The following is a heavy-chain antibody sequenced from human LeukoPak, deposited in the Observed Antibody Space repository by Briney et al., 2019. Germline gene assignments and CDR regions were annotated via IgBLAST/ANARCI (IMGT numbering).Heavy chain of an antibody. CDR3: AREGIAVALGGAFDI. CDR1: GDTLTRYY. J-gene: IGHJ3*02. Sequence: ASVNVSCTASGDTLTRYYMHWVRQAAGQGLEWMGIINPSGGSTTYAQKFQGRVTMTRDTSTSTVYMELSSLRSEDTAVYYCAREGIAVALGGAFDIWGQGTMVTVSS. D-gene: IGHD6-19*01. V-gene: IGHV1-46*01. CDR2: INPSGGST.